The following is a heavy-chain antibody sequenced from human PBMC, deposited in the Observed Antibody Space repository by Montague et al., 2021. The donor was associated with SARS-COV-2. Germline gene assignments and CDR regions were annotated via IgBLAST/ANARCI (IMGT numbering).Heavy chain of an antibody. CDR1: GGSISSSSYY. CDR3: ARQMGQSSIFGVVIQYYFDY. V-gene: IGHV4-39*01. CDR2: IYYSGST. J-gene: IGHJ4*02. D-gene: IGHD3-3*01. Sequence: SETLSLTCTVSGGSISSSSYYWGWIRQPPGKGLEWIGSIYYSGSTYYNPSLKSRVTISVDTSKNQFSLKLRSVTAADTAVYYCARQMGQSSIFGVVIQYYFDYWGQGTLVTVSS.